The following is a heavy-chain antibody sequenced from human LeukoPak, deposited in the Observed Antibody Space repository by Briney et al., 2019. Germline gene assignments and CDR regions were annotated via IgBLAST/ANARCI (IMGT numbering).Heavy chain of an antibody. J-gene: IGHJ3*02. D-gene: IGHD3-16*02. CDR3: ARAINRVNDAYDI. CDR2: MNPNSGNA. Sequence: ASVNVSCKASGGTFSSYAISWVRQAPGQGLEWMGWMNPNSGNAGFARKLQGRVTMTRNSSINTAYMELSNLTSDDTAVYYCARAINRVNDAYDIWGQGTMISVSS. V-gene: IGHV1-8*02. CDR1: GGTFSSYA.